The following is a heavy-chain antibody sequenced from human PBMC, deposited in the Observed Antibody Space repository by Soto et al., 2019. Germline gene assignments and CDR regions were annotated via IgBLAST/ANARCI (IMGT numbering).Heavy chain of an antibody. D-gene: IGHD3-3*01. J-gene: IGHJ4*02. Sequence: ASVKVSCKASGYTFTSYGISWVRQAPGQGLEWMGWISAYNGNTNYAQKLQGRVTMTTDTSTSTACMELRSLRSDDTAVYYCARVEYYDFWSGYPGVYYFDYWGQGTLVTVSS. CDR3: ARVEYYDFWSGYPGVYYFDY. V-gene: IGHV1-18*01. CDR1: GYTFTSYG. CDR2: ISAYNGNT.